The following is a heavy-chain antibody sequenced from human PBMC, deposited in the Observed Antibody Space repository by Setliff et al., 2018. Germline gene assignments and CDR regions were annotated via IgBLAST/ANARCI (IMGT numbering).Heavy chain of an antibody. Sequence: ETLSLTCTLSGGLTTSGRYYSGWIRQPPGQGLEWIASIHYSENTYYNPSLKNRFTISVDTSKTQFTLKLSLVTAADTADYYCARHPSSGSYYGGSVFYFDDWGPGILVTVSS. CDR2: IHYSENT. CDR3: ARHPSSGSYYGGSVFYFDD. V-gene: IGHV4-39*01. CDR1: GGLTTSGRYY. D-gene: IGHD1-26*01. J-gene: IGHJ4*02.